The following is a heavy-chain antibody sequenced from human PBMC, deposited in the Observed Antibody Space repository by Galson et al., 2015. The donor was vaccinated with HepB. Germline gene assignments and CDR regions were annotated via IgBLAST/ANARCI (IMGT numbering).Heavy chain of an antibody. CDR1: GFTFSSYS. V-gene: IGHV3-21*01. CDR3: ARDSRPSYYYDSSGYYFDY. J-gene: IGHJ4*02. Sequence: SLRLSCAASGFTFSSYSMNWVRQAPGKGLEWVSSISSSSSYIYYADSVKGRFTISRDNAKNSLYLQMNSLRAEDTAVYYCARDSRPSYYYDSSGYYFDYWGQGTLVTVSS. CDR2: ISSSSSYI. D-gene: IGHD3-22*01.